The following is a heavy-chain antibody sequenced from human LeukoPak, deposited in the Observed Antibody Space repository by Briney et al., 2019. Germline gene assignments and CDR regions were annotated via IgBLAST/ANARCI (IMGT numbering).Heavy chain of an antibody. CDR2: ISSSSSYI. CDR3: ARLFAGVGPIAVAATRDY. CDR1: GFTLSSYS. V-gene: IGHV3-21*01. D-gene: IGHD6-19*01. Sequence: GGSLRLSCAASGFTLSSYSMNWVRQAPGKGLEWVSSISSSSSYIYYADSVKGRFTISRDNAKNSLYLQMNSLRAEDTAVYYCARLFAGVGPIAVAATRDYWGQGTLVTVSS. J-gene: IGHJ4*02.